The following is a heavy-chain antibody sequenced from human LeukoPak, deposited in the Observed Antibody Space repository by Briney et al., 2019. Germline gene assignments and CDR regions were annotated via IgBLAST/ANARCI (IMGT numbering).Heavy chain of an antibody. CDR1: GFTFSSYA. Sequence: PGGSLRLSWAASGFTFSSYAMSWVRQAPGKGLEWVSAISGSGGSTYYADSVKGRFTISRDNSKNTLYLQMNSLRAEDTAVYYCAKDHGDSDAFDIWGQGTMVTVSS. V-gene: IGHV3-23*01. J-gene: IGHJ3*02. CDR3: AKDHGDSDAFDI. D-gene: IGHD4-17*01. CDR2: ISGSGGST.